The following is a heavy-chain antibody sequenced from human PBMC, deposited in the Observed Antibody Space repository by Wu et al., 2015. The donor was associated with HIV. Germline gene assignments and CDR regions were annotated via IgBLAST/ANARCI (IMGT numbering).Heavy chain of an antibody. CDR1: GYTFVSYD. J-gene: IGHJ4*02. CDR2: MNPSGGAT. Sequence: LVQSGAEVKKPGASVKVSCKAFGYTFVSYDIHWVRQAPGQGLEWMGWMNPSGGATIYAEAFEGRVTVTTDTSMKTVYMELESLTSGDTAMYFCARDATPITTEFDYWGQGTLITVSS. D-gene: IGHD4-11*01. V-gene: IGHV1-2*02. CDR3: ARDATPITTEFDY.